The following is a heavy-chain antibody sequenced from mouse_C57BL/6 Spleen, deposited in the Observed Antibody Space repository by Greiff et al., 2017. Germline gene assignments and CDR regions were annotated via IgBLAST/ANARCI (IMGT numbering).Heavy chain of an antibody. Sequence: VQLKQSGPGMVKPSQSLSLTCTVTGYSITSGYDWHWIRHFPGNKLEWMGYISYSGSTNYNPSLKSRITITHDTSKNHFFLKLNSVTTEDTATYYCARGPFSYAMDYWGQGTSVTVSS. J-gene: IGHJ4*01. CDR3: ARGPFSYAMDY. CDR2: ISYSGST. V-gene: IGHV3-1*01. CDR1: GYSITSGYD.